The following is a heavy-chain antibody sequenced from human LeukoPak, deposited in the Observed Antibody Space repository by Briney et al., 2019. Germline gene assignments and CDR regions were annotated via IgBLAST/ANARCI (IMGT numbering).Heavy chain of an antibody. CDR2: IYSGGST. J-gene: IGHJ3*02. D-gene: IGHD6-19*01. V-gene: IGHV3-53*01. CDR1: GFTVSSNY. Sequence: GGSLRLSCAASGFTVSSNYMSWVRQAPGKGLEWVSVIYSGGSTYYADSVKGRFTISRDNSKNTLYLQMNSLRAEDTAVYYCAGDSSGWLDAFDIWGQGTMVTVSS. CDR3: AGDSSGWLDAFDI.